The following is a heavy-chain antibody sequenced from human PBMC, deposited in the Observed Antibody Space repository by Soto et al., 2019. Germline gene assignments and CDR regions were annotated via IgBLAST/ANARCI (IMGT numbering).Heavy chain of an antibody. CDR3: AKAGGIASLDY. V-gene: IGHV3-30*18. CDR1: GFTFSSYG. Sequence: QVQLVESGGGVVQPGRSLRLSCAASGFTFSSYGMHWVRQAPGKGLEWVAVISYDGSNKYYADSVKGRFTISRDNSKNTLYLQMSSLRAEDTAVYYCAKAGGIASLDYWGQGTLVTVSS. J-gene: IGHJ4*02. CDR2: ISYDGSNK. D-gene: IGHD6-13*01.